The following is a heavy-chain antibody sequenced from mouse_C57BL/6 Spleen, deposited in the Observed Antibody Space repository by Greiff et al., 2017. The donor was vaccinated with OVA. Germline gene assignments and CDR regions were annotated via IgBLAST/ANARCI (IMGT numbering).Heavy chain of an antibody. V-gene: IGHV1-82*01. D-gene: IGHD2-4*01. Sequence: VQLHQSGPELVKPGASVKISCKASGYAFSSSWMNWVKQRPGKGLEWIGRIYPGDGDTNYNGKFKGKATLTAAKASSTAYMQISSLTSEESAVYFCARDDYEDYWGKGTTLTVSS. CDR3: ARDDYEDY. J-gene: IGHJ2*01. CDR1: GYAFSSSW. CDR2: IYPGDGDT.